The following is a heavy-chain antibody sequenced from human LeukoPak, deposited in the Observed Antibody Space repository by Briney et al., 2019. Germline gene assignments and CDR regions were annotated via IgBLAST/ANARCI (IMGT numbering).Heavy chain of an antibody. CDR2: IIPIFGTA. J-gene: IGHJ5*02. CDR1: GGTFSSYA. D-gene: IGHD2-2*01. V-gene: IGHV1-69*13. Sequence: AASVKVSCKASGGTFSSYAISWVRQAPGQGLEWMGGIIPIFGTANYAQKFQGRVTITADESTSTAYMELSSLRSEDTAVYHCARAPLVVPAAMAWFDPWGQGTLVAVSS. CDR3: ARAPLVVPAAMAWFDP.